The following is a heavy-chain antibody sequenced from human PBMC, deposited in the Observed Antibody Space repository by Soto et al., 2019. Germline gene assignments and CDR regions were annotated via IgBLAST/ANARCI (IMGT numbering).Heavy chain of an antibody. CDR1: GGSISSYY. CDR2: IYYSGST. Sequence: SETLSLTSTVSGGSISSYYWSWIRQPPGKGLEWIGYIYYSGSTNYNPSLKSRVTISVDTSKNQFSLKLSSVTAADTAVYYCARGGTTVTTLYYYYYMDVWGKGTTVTVSS. CDR3: ARGGTTVTTLYYYYYMDV. V-gene: IGHV4-59*01. J-gene: IGHJ6*03. D-gene: IGHD4-17*01.